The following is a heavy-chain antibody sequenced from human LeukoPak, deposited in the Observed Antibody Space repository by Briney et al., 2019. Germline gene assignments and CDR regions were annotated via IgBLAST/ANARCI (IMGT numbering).Heavy chain of an antibody. CDR3: ARDKRGYSGYDYDY. V-gene: IGHV3-11*06. CDR2: ISSSSSCT. D-gene: IGHD5-12*01. Sequence: GGSLRLSCAASGFTFSDYYMSWIRQAPGKGLEWVSYISSSSSCTNYADSVKGRFTISRDNAKNSLYLQMNSLRAEDTAAYYCARDKRGYSGYDYDYWGQGTLVTVSS. J-gene: IGHJ4*02. CDR1: GFTFSDYY.